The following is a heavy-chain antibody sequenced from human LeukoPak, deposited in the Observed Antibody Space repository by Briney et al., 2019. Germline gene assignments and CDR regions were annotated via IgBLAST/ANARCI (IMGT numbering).Heavy chain of an antibody. D-gene: IGHD4-17*01. CDR3: ARDGDGIIDY. CDR2: INHSGST. CDR1: GGPFSGNF. J-gene: IGHJ4*02. V-gene: IGHV4-34*01. Sequence: SETLSLTCAVYGGPFSGNFWTWIRQPPGKGLEWIGEINHSGSTNYNPSLKSRVTISIDTSQNQFSLKLSSVTAADTAVYYCARDGDGIIDYWGQGTLVTVSS.